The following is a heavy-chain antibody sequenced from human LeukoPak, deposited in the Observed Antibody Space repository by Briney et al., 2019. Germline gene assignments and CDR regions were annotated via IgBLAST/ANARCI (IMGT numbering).Heavy chain of an antibody. D-gene: IGHD3-22*01. V-gene: IGHV4-39*01. Sequence: PSETLSLTCTVSGGSISSSSYYWGWIRQPPGKGLEWIGSIYYSGSTYYNPSLKSRVTISVDTFKNQFSLKLSSVTAADTAVYYCARSRITMIVVVPVAFDIWGQGTMVTVSS. CDR3: ARSRITMIVVVPVAFDI. CDR1: GGSISSSSYY. J-gene: IGHJ3*02. CDR2: IYYSGST.